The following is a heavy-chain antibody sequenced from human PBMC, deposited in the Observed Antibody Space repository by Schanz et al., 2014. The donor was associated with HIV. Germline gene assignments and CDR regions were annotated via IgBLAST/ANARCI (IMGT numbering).Heavy chain of an antibody. V-gene: IGHV3-33*01. CDR1: GFIFSYYG. D-gene: IGHD3-10*01. CDR2: TWYDGSNK. CDR3: ARGSGPYYYYYGMDV. Sequence: QVRLVESGGGVVQPGRSLRLSCAASGFIFSYYGMHWVRQAPGKGLEWVAVTWYDGSNKYYADSVKGRFTISRDNSKNTLYLQMNSLRAEDTAVYYCARGSGPYYYYYGMDVWGQGTTVTVSS. J-gene: IGHJ6*02.